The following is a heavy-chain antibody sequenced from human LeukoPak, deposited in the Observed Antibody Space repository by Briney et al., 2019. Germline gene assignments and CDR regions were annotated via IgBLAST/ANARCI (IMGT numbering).Heavy chain of an antibody. V-gene: IGHV3-21*01. D-gene: IGHD2-15*01. CDR3: ARCVFSGVVAAQHEFDD. CDR1: GFTFSSYS. CDR2: IDFSGDYI. Sequence: GGSLRLSCAASGFTFSSYSMNWVRQGPGKGLEWVSTIDFSGDYIYYADSLKGRFTISRDNAKNSVHLQTNSLRAEDTAVYYCARCVFSGVVAAQHEFDDWGQGTLVTVSS. J-gene: IGHJ4*02.